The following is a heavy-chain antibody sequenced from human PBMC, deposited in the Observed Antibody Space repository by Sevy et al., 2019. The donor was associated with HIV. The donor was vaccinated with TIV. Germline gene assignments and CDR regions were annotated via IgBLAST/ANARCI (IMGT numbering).Heavy chain of an antibody. Sequence: ASVKVSCKASGYTFTSYGISWVRQAPGQGLEWMGWISAYNGNTNYAQKLQGRVTMTTDTSTSTGYMELTSLRSDDTAVYDCAGEAVAARPAHYFDYWGQGTLVTVSS. CDR2: ISAYNGNT. D-gene: IGHD6-6*01. J-gene: IGHJ4*02. CDR1: GYTFTSYG. CDR3: AGEAVAARPAHYFDY. V-gene: IGHV1-18*01.